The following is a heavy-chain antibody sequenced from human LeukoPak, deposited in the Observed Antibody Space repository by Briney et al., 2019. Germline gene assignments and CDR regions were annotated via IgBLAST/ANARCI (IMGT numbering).Heavy chain of an antibody. CDR1: GFTFDDYA. CDR3: AKAGYNCSGGSCYSYWYFDL. J-gene: IGHJ2*01. V-gene: IGHV3-9*01. D-gene: IGHD2-15*01. Sequence: GGSLRLSCAASGFTFDDYAMHWVRQAPGKGLEWVSGISWNSGSIGYADSVKGRFTISRDNAKNSLYLQMNSLRAEGTALYYCAKAGYNCSGGSCYSYWYFDLWGRGTLVTVSS. CDR2: ISWNSGSI.